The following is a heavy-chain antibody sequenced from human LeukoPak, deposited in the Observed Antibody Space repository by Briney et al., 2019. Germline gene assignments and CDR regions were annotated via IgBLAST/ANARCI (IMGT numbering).Heavy chain of an antibody. CDR1: GGSFSGYY. CDR2: ITQSGST. CDR3: ARGIDRGNNYFDP. Sequence: KPSETLSLTCAVYGGSFSGYYWNWIRQPPGNGLEWIGEITQSGSTNYNPSPKRRVTISVDTSKSQFSLKLSSVTAADTAVYYCARGIDRGNNYFDPWGRGTLVTVSS. V-gene: IGHV4-34*01. J-gene: IGHJ5*02. D-gene: IGHD3-10*01.